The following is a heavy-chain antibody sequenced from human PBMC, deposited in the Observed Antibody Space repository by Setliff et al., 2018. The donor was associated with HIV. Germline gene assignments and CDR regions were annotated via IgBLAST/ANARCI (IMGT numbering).Heavy chain of an antibody. CDR1: GGSITSGSYY. V-gene: IGHV4-61*10. CDR3: ALRRYSSWARFDS. D-gene: IGHD2-21*01. J-gene: IGHJ4*02. Sequence: SETLSLTCSVSGVSGGSITSGSYYYNWIRQPAGKGLEWIGDINHSGRTNYNPSLKSRVTISVDTSKNQFSLKLTSMTAADTAVYYCALRRYSSWARFDSWGQGTLVTVSS. CDR2: INHSGRT.